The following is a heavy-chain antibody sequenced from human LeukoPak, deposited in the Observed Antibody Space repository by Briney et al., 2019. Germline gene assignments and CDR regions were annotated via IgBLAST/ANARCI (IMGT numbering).Heavy chain of an antibody. CDR1: GYTFTSYG. J-gene: IGHJ3*02. CDR3: ARDSLASYYCDSSGDAFDI. D-gene: IGHD3-22*01. V-gene: IGHV1-18*01. CDR2: ISAYNCNT. Sequence: PSVKLSCKASGYTFTSYGISWVRQAPGQGLEWMGWISAYNCNTNYAQKLQGRVTMTTDTSTSTAYMELRSLRSDDTAVYYCARDSLASYYCDSSGDAFDIWGQGTMATVS.